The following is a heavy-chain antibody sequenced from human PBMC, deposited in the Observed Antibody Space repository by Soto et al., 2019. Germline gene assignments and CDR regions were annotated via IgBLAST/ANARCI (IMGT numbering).Heavy chain of an antibody. Sequence: QVQLVESGGGVVQPGRSLRLSCAASGFTFSSYGMHWVRQAPGKVLEWVAVIWYDGSNKYYADSVKGRFTISRDNSKNTLYLQMNSLRAEDTAVYYCASVLRWELLFVFDYWGQGNLVTVSS. D-gene: IGHD1-26*01. CDR1: GFTFSSYG. CDR3: ASVLRWELLFVFDY. CDR2: IWYDGSNK. J-gene: IGHJ4*02. V-gene: IGHV3-33*01.